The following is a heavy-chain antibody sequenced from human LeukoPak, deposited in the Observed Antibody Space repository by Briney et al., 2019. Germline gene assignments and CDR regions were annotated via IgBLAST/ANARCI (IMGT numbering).Heavy chain of an antibody. D-gene: IGHD1-14*01. CDR2: FCLGRDT. J-gene: IGHJ4*02. V-gene: IGHV4-38-2*02. CDR3: ARWASISREPGGFFDH. CDR1: GDSVTNDFF. Sequence: SETLSLTCTVSGDSVTNDFFWGWVRQPPGKELEWIGSFCLGRDTYYRPSLKSRVTIPVDTSKNQFSLNLNSVTAADTAVYYCARWASISREPGGFFDHWGQGTLVTVSS.